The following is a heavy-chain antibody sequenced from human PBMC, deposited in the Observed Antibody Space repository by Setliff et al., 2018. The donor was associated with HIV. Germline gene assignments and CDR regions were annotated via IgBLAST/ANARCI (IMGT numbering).Heavy chain of an antibody. V-gene: IGHV3-7*02. Sequence: GSLRLSCAASGFSISDFWMSWVRQAPGKGLEWVANIKEDGSEQYYMDSVKGRFTISRDNAKNSLFLQMNSLRAEDTAVYYCAKTLPTLYPPHDYYFAMDVWGQGTTVTVSS. CDR1: GFSISDFW. CDR2: IKEDGSEQ. D-gene: IGHD2-15*01. J-gene: IGHJ6*02. CDR3: AKTLPTLYPPHDYYFAMDV.